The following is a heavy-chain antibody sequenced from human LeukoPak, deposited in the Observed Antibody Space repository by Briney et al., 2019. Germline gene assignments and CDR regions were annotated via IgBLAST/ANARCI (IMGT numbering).Heavy chain of an antibody. CDR3: AKSGSGSYYKGGYDN. Sequence: GGSLRLSCAASGFTFSSYAMSWVRQAPGKGLEWVPAVSGSGGSTYYADSVKGRFTISRDNSKNTLYLQMNSLRAEDTALYYCAKSGSGSYYKGGYDNWGQGTLVTVSS. CDR2: VSGSGGST. CDR1: GFTFSSYA. D-gene: IGHD3-10*01. V-gene: IGHV3-23*01. J-gene: IGHJ4*02.